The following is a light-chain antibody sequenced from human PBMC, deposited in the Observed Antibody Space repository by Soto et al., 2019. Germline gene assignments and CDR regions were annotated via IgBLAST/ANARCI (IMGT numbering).Light chain of an antibody. CDR1: QSVSSSY. CDR2: GAS. Sequence: IVWTQSPGTLSLSPGERATLSCRASQSVSSSYLAWYQQKPGQAPRLLIYGASSRATGIPDRFSGSGSGTDFTLTISILEPEDFAVYYCQQYGSSPYTFGQGTKLEIK. V-gene: IGKV3-20*01. J-gene: IGKJ2*01. CDR3: QQYGSSPYT.